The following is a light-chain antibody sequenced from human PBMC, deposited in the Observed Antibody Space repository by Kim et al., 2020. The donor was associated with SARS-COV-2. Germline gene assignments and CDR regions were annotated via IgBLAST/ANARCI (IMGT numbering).Light chain of an antibody. CDR3: QQSYNTRT. V-gene: IGKV1-39*01. CDR1: QSINRF. Sequence: SASVGDRVIITCRASQSINRFLNWYQQKPGKAPKLLIYPASTLNSGVPSRFSGSGSGTDFTLTISSLQPADFATYYCQQSYNTRTFGQGTRVEIK. CDR2: PAS. J-gene: IGKJ1*01.